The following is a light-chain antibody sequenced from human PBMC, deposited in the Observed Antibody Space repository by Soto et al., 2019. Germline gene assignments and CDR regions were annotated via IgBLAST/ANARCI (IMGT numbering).Light chain of an antibody. V-gene: IGKV1-39*01. CDR1: QSISSY. CDR3: QQSYSTP. Sequence: DLQMTQSPSSLSASVGDRVTITCRASQSISSYLNWYQQKPGKAPKLLIYAASSLQSGVPSRFSGSGSGTDFTLTISSLQPEDFATYYCQQSYSTPFGPGTKVDI. J-gene: IGKJ3*01. CDR2: AAS.